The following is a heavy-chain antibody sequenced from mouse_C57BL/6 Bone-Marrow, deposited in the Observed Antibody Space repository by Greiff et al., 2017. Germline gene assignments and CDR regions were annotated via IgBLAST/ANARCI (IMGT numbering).Heavy chain of an antibody. V-gene: IGHV5-15*01. CDR3: ARRAYGSIWYFDV. Sequence: DVMLVESGGGLVQPGGSLKLSCAASGFTFSDYGMAWVRQAPRKGPEWVAFISNLAYSIYYADTVTGRFTISRENAKNTLYLEMSSLRSEDTAMYYCARRAYGSIWYFDVWGTGTTVTVSS. D-gene: IGHD1-1*01. CDR2: ISNLAYSI. CDR1: GFTFSDYG. J-gene: IGHJ1*03.